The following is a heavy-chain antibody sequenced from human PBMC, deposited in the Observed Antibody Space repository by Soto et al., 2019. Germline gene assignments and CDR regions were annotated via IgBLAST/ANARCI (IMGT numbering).Heavy chain of an antibody. CDR2: IAYDGSKQ. Sequence: QVQLVESGGGVVQPGNSLRLSCAASGFTFSRYALNWVRQAPGKGLEWVAAIAYDGSKQYHADSVKGRFTISRDNSKNTLYLQMTSLRPEDTALYYCAREYFAGSGYYYVKGWNYFYYGMDVWGQGTTVTVSS. J-gene: IGHJ6*02. CDR3: AREYFAGSGYYYVKGWNYFYYGMDV. V-gene: IGHV3-30*04. D-gene: IGHD3-22*01. CDR1: GFTFSRYA.